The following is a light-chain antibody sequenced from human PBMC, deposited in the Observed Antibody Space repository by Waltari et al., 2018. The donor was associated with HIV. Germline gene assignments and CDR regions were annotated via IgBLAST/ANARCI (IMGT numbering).Light chain of an antibody. V-gene: IGKV3-11*01. CDR3: QQRSNWPPRGGFT. J-gene: IGKJ3*01. CDR2: DAS. CDR1: QSVSTY. Sequence: EIVLTQSPATLSLSPGERATLSCRASQSVSTYLAWYQQRPGQAPRLLIYDASSRATGIPARFSGSGSGTDFTLTISSLEPEDFAVYYCQQRSNWPPRGGFTFGPGTKVDIK.